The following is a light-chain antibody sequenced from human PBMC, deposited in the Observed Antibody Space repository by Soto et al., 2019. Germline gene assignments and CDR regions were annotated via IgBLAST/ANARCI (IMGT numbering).Light chain of an antibody. V-gene: IGKV3-15*01. CDR3: HQYYNRPPWT. Sequence: PGDSATLSCRASRSVDTDLAGYQQKPGQAPRLLVFATSARATGVPDRFRGSRSGTDFTLTISSLQPEDSATYYCHQYYNRPPWTFGQGTKVEI. CDR2: ATS. J-gene: IGKJ1*01. CDR1: RSVDTD.